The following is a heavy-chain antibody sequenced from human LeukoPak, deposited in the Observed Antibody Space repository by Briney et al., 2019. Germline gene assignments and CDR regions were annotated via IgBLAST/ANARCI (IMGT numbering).Heavy chain of an antibody. J-gene: IGHJ4*02. CDR1: GFTFSSYS. V-gene: IGHV3-21*01. D-gene: IGHD1-26*01. CDR2: ISSSSSYI. Sequence: GGSLRLSCAASGFTFSSYSMNWVRQAPGKGLEWVSSISSSSSYIFYAGSVKGRFTISRENAKNSLYLQMNSLRAEDTAVYYCARPPGAVGATFDYWGQGTLVTVSS. CDR3: ARPPGAVGATFDY.